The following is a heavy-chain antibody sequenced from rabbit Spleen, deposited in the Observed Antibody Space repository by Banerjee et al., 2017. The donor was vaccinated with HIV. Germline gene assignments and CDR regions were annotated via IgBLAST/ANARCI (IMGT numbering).Heavy chain of an antibody. CDR2: IDTSDGDT. V-gene: IGHV1S40*01. J-gene: IGHJ2*01. Sequence: EESGGGLVKPGASLTLTCTASGVSFSSSSYMCWVRQAPGKGLEWIACIDTSDGDTDYANWPKGRFTISKTSSTTVTLQMTSLTAADTATYFCARNYVNAFDPWGPGTLVTVS. CDR3: ARNYVNAFDP. CDR1: GVSFSSSSY. D-gene: IGHD1-1*01.